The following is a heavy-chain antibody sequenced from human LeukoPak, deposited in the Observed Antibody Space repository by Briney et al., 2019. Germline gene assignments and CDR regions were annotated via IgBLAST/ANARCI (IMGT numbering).Heavy chain of an antibody. Sequence: PGGSLRLSCVGSGFTFSSYWMTWVRQAPGKGLEWVANIKPDGTEKNYVDSVKGRFTISRDNAKNSLYLQMNSLRAEDTAVYYCARDRGYYYDSSGYSPKDYWGQGTLVTVSS. D-gene: IGHD3-22*01. CDR3: ARDRGYYYDSSGYSPKDY. CDR2: IKPDGTEK. CDR1: GFTFSSYW. J-gene: IGHJ4*02. V-gene: IGHV3-7*01.